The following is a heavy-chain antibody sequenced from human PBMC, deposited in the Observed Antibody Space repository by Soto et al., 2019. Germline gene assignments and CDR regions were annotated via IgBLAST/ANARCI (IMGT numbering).Heavy chain of an antibody. D-gene: IGHD5-12*01. CDR3: AKALGLGGMDV. CDR1: GFTLSSYG. CDR2: ISYDGSNK. Sequence: GGPPRLSSAATGFTLSSYGMHWLRQTPGKGLEWVAVISYDGSNKYYADSVKGRFTISRDNSKNTLYLQMNSLRAEDTAVYYCAKALGLGGMDVWGQGTTVTVSS. J-gene: IGHJ6*02. V-gene: IGHV3-30*18.